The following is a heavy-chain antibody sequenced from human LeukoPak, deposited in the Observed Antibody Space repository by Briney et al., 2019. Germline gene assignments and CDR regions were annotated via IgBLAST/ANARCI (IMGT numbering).Heavy chain of an antibody. CDR1: GYTFTGYY. J-gene: IGHJ4*02. V-gene: IGHV1-2*02. CDR2: INPNSGGT. Sequence: ASVKVSCKASGYTFTGYYMHWVRQAPGQGLEWMGWINPNSGGTNYAHKFQGRVTMTRDTSISTAYMELSRLRSDDTAVYYCASTEDSSGYYLGYWGQGTLVTVSS. CDR3: ASTEDSSGYYLGY. D-gene: IGHD3-22*01.